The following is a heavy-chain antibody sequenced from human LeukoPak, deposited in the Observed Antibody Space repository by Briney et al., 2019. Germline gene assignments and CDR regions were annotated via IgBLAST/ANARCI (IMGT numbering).Heavy chain of an antibody. V-gene: IGHV3-23*01. D-gene: IGHD3-10*01. CDR3: AKDHGRDYYGSGRYDY. CDR1: GFTFSSYG. CDR2: ISGSGGST. J-gene: IGHJ4*02. Sequence: GGSLRLSCAASGFTFSSYGMSWVRQAPGKGLEWVSAISGSGGSTYYADSVKGRFTISRDNSKNTLYLQMNSLGAEDTAVYYCAKDHGRDYYGSGRYDYWGQGTLVTVSS.